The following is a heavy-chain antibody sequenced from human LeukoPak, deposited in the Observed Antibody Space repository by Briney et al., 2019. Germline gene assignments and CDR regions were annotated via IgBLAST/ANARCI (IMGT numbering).Heavy chain of an antibody. CDR2: MNPNSGKT. Sequence: ASVKVSCKASGYTFTSYDINWVRQATGQGLEWMGYMNPNSGKTGHAQKFQGRLTITTNTSINTAYMELSSLRSDDTAVYYCARETFDSWGQGTLVTVSS. J-gene: IGHJ4*02. V-gene: IGHV1-8*03. CDR3: ARETFDS. CDR1: GYTFTSYD.